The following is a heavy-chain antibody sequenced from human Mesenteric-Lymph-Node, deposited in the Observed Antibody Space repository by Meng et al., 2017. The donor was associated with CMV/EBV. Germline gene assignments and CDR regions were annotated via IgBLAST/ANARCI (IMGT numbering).Heavy chain of an antibody. Sequence: SGFTFSSYAMSWVRQAPGKGLEWVSAISGSGGSTYYADSVKGRFTISRDNSKNTLYLQMNSLRAEDTAVYYCAKGILYDILTGYYPYWGQGTLVTVSS. J-gene: IGHJ4*02. CDR3: AKGILYDILTGYYPY. CDR1: GFTFSSYA. V-gene: IGHV3-23*01. CDR2: ISGSGGST. D-gene: IGHD3-9*01.